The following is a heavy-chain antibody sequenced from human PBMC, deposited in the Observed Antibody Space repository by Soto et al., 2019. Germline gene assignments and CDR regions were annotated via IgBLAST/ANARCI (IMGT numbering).Heavy chain of an antibody. V-gene: IGHV3-74*01. CDR3: ARGDPGDFYYFDY. CDR2: INSDGSST. J-gene: IGHJ4*02. Sequence: LSLTCAASGFTFRSYWMHWVRQAPGKGLVWVSRINSDGSSTSYADSVKGRFTISRDNAKNTLYLQMNSLRAEDTAVYYCARGDPGDFYYFDYWGQGTLVTVSS. CDR1: GFTFRSYW. D-gene: IGHD7-27*01.